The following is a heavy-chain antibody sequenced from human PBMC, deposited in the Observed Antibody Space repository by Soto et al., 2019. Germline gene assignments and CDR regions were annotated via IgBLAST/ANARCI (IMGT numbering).Heavy chain of an antibody. CDR2: ISSSGSTI. CDR3: ARDTAMVLFDY. Sequence: EVQLVESGGGLVQPGGSLRLSCAASGFTFSSYEMNWVRQAPGKGLEWVSYISSSGSTIYYADSVKGRFTISRDNAKNSLYLQMNSLIAEDTAVYYCARDTAMVLFDYWGQGTLVTVSS. J-gene: IGHJ4*02. D-gene: IGHD5-18*01. V-gene: IGHV3-48*03. CDR1: GFTFSSYE.